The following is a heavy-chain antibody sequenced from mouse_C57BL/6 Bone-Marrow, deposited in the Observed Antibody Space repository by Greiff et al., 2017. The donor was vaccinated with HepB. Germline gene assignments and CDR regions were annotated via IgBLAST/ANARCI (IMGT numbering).Heavy chain of an antibody. CDR2: IYPSDGST. J-gene: IGHJ2*01. Sequence: QVQLQQSGPELVKPGASVKLSCKASGYTFISYDINWVKQRPGQGLEWIGWIYPSDGSTKYNEKLKGKATLHVDTSSRTAYMELHSLTSEDSAVYFCARRISPRNFDYWGQGTTLTGSS. CDR1: GYTFISYD. CDR3: ARRISPRNFDY. V-gene: IGHV1-85*01.